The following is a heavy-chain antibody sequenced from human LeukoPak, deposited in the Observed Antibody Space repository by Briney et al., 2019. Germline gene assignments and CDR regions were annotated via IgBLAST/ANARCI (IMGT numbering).Heavy chain of an antibody. V-gene: IGHV4-34*01. D-gene: IGHD3-3*01. CDR1: GGSFSGYY. Sequence: SETLSLTCAVYGGSFSGYYWSWIRQPPGKGLEWIGEINHSGSTNHNPSLKSRVTISVDTSKNQFSLKLSSVTAADTAVYYCASGGDYDFWSVLPPYDYWGQGTLVTVSS. CDR3: ASGGDYDFWSVLPPYDY. J-gene: IGHJ4*02. CDR2: INHSGST.